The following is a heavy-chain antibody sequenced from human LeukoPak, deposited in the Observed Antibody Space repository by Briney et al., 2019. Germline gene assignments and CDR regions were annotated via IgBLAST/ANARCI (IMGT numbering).Heavy chain of an antibody. CDR2: IYYSGST. V-gene: IGHV4-61*05. CDR1: GGSISSSTFY. CDR3: ARAADYGGNSGFDY. D-gene: IGHD4-23*01. Sequence: SETLSLTCTVSGGSISSSTFYWGWIRQPPGQGLEWIGYIYYSGSTNYNPSLKSRVTISVDTSKNQFSLRLTSVTAADTAVYYCARAADYGGNSGFDYWGQGTLVTVSS. J-gene: IGHJ4*02.